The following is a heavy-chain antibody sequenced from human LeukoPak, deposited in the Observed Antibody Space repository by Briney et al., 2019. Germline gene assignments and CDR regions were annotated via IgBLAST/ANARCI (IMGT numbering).Heavy chain of an antibody. CDR2: IIPIFGTR. V-gene: IGHV1-69*05. CDR3: ARDTRRQSSSGYYLMDAFDI. Sequence: SVKVSCKASGGTFNSYTFSWVRQAPGQGLEWMGRIIPIFGTRNYAQKFQGRVTIITDESTSTAYMELSSLRSEDTAVYYCARDTRRQSSSGYYLMDAFDIWGQGTMVTVSS. J-gene: IGHJ3*02. CDR1: GGTFNSYT. D-gene: IGHD3-22*01.